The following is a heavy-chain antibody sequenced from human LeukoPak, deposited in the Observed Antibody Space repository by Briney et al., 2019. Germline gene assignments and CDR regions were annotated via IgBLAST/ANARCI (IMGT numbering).Heavy chain of an antibody. D-gene: IGHD6-13*01. CDR1: GFTVSSNY. CDR2: IYSGGSI. J-gene: IGHJ4*02. CDR3: ANFIAAAGHLAY. Sequence: GGSLRLSCAASGFTVSSNYMSWVRQAPGKGLEWVSVIYSGGSIYYADSVKGRFTTSRDNTKNTLDLQMNSLRAEDTAVYYCANFIAAAGHLAYWGQGTLVTVSS. V-gene: IGHV3-53*01.